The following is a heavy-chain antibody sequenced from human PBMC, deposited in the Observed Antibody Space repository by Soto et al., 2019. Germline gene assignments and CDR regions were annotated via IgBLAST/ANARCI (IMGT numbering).Heavy chain of an antibody. CDR1: GFTFSSYS. CDR2: ISSSSSYI. J-gene: IGHJ4*02. D-gene: IGHD6-19*01. Sequence: EVQLVESGGGLVKPGGSLRLSCAASGFTFSSYSMNWVRQAPGTGLEWVSSISSSSSYIYYADSVKGRFTISRANAKNSLYLRMNSLRAEDTAVYYCARDGGVRAYSSGWYGSYFYYWGQGTLVTVSS. V-gene: IGHV3-21*01. CDR3: ARDGGVRAYSSGWYGSYFYY.